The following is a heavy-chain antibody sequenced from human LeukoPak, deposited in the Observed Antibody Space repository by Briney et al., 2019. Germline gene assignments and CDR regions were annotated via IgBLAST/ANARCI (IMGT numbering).Heavy chain of an antibody. Sequence: GRSLRLSCAASGFTFDDYAMHWVRQAPGKGLEWVSGISWNSGSIGHADSVKGRFTISRDNAKNSLYLQMNSLRAEDTALYYCAKGTNDILTGSILDPWGQGTLVTVSS. D-gene: IGHD3-9*01. J-gene: IGHJ5*02. CDR1: GFTFDDYA. V-gene: IGHV3-9*01. CDR2: ISWNSGSI. CDR3: AKGTNDILTGSILDP.